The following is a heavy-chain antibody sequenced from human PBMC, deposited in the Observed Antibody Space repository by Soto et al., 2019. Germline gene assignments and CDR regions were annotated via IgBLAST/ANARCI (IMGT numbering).Heavy chain of an antibody. J-gene: IGHJ6*02. Sequence: SETLSLTCSVSGGSVRSGNHFWNWIRQPPGRGLEWLGYMYYTGVTNYNPSLKSRVRMSVDTSKNEFSLELTSLTAADTAVYYCARGGEPLGYYGLDVWGQGTTVTVSS. V-gene: IGHV4-61*01. CDR2: MYYTGVT. CDR1: GGSVRSGNHF. CDR3: ARGGEPLGYYGLDV.